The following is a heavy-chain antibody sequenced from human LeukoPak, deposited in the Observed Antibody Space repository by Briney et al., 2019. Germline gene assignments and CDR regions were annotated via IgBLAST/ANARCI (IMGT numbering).Heavy chain of an antibody. V-gene: IGHV1-2*02. CDR3: AKGGGRGYYYDSSGYHHLDY. Sequence: ASVKVSCKASGYTFTGYYMHWVRQAPGQGLEWMGWINPNSGGTNYAQKFQGRVTMTRDTSISTAYMELSRLRSDDTAVYYCAKGGGRGYYYDSSGYHHLDYWGQGTLVTVSS. CDR2: INPNSGGT. D-gene: IGHD3-22*01. CDR1: GYTFTGYY. J-gene: IGHJ4*02.